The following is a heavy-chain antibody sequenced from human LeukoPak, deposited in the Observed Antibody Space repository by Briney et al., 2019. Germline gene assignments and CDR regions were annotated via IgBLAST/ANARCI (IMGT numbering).Heavy chain of an antibody. D-gene: IGHD6-19*01. CDR1: GYSENFYG. CDR3: ARTYPGIAVAGLPPY. J-gene: IGHJ4*02. CDR2: ISAQHGQT. Sequence: ASVKVSCKTSGYSENFYGITWVRQVAGQGLEWMGWISAQHGQTEYAPNSQDRVTMTTDTYTNTAYMELRSLRSDDTAVYYCARTYPGIAVAGLPPYWGQGTLVTVSS. V-gene: IGHV1-18*01.